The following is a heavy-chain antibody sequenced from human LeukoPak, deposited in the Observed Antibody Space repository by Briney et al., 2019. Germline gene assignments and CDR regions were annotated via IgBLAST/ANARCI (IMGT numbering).Heavy chain of an antibody. CDR2: IIPILGIA. J-gene: IGHJ4*02. CDR3: ARDGAVYCSGGSCWNY. V-gene: IGHV1-69*04. D-gene: IGHD2-15*01. Sequence: SVKVSCKASGGAFSSYTISWVRQAPGQGLEWMGRIIPILGIANYAQKFQGRVTITADKSTSTAYMELSSLRSEDTAVYYCARDGAVYCSGGSCWNYWGQGTLVTVSS. CDR1: GGAFSSYT.